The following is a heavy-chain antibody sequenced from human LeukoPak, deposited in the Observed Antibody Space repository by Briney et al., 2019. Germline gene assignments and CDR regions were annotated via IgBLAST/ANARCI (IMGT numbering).Heavy chain of an antibody. J-gene: IGHJ4*02. CDR1: GFTFSSYG. V-gene: IGHV3-30*18. D-gene: IGHD6-19*01. CDR3: AKTPVAGYFDY. Sequence: GGSLRLFCAASGFTFSSYGMHWVRQAPGKGLEWVAVISYDGSNKYYADSVKGRFTISRDNSKNTLYLQMNSLRAEDTAVYYCAKTPVAGYFDYWGQGTLVTVSS. CDR2: ISYDGSNK.